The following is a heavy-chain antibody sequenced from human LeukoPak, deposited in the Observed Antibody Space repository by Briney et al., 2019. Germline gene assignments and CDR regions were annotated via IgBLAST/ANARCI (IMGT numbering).Heavy chain of an antibody. V-gene: IGHV3-33*01. Sequence: GGSLRLSCAASGFTFSSYGMHWVRQAPGKGLEWVVVIWYDGSNKYYADSVKGRFTISRDNSKNTLYLQMNSLRAEDTAVYYCARGKYQLLSYWFDPWGQGTLVTVSS. CDR2: IWYDGSNK. D-gene: IGHD2-2*01. CDR1: GFTFSSYG. J-gene: IGHJ5*02. CDR3: ARGKYQLLSYWFDP.